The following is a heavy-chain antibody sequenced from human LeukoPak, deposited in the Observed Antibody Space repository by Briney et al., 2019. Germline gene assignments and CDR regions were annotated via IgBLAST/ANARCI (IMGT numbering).Heavy chain of an antibody. CDR2: ISSSSSYI. J-gene: IGHJ4*02. CDR3: ARDMGWQQFDQ. V-gene: IGHV3-21*01. Sequence: PGGSLRHSCAASGFTFSSYSMNWVRQAPGKGLEWVSSISSSSSYIYYADSVKGRFTLSRDNAKNSLYLQMNSLTVEDTAVYYCARDMGWQQFDQWGQGTLVTVSS. D-gene: IGHD5-24*01. CDR1: GFTFSSYS.